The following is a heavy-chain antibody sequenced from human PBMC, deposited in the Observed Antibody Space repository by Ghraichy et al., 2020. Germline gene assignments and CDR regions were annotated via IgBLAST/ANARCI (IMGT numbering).Heavy chain of an antibody. J-gene: IGHJ5*02. D-gene: IGHD3-10*01. CDR1: GVSISSSSYF. Sequence: SETLSLSCSVSGVSISSSSYFWRWIRQPPGKGLEWIGNIFHSGSTYYNPSLKSRVTISIDTSKNQFSLKLRFVTAADTAVYYCAPLVSYHYGLQTPWGQGTLVTVSS. CDR2: IFHSGST. CDR3: APLVSYHYGLQTP. V-gene: IGHV4-39*01.